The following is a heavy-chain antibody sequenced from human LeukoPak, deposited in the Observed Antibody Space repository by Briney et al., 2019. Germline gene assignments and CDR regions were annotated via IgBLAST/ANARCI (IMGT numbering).Heavy chain of an antibody. Sequence: PGGSLRLSCAASGFSFTTYSMHWVRQAPGKGLEWVAVMSYDGSNKYYADSVKGRFTITRDNSKNTLYLQMNSLRAEDTAVYYYAREREDTDMAFYLHYWGQGTLVTVSS. D-gene: IGHD5-18*01. CDR3: AREREDTDMAFYLHY. CDR2: MSYDGSNK. J-gene: IGHJ4*02. V-gene: IGHV3-30*04. CDR1: GFSFTTYS.